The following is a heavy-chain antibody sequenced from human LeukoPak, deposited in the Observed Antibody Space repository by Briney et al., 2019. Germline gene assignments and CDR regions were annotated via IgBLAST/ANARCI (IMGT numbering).Heavy chain of an antibody. CDR3: ARDRSTDMVRGSFGY. CDR2: IYTSGSA. V-gene: IGHV4-4*07. J-gene: IGHJ4*02. CDR1: GGSISSYY. Sequence: SETLSLTCTVSGGSISSYYWSWIRQPVGKGLEWIGRIYTSGSANYNPSLKSRVTMSVDTSNNQFSLKLSSVTAADTALYYCARDRSTDMVRGSFGYWGQGTLVTVSS. D-gene: IGHD5-18*01.